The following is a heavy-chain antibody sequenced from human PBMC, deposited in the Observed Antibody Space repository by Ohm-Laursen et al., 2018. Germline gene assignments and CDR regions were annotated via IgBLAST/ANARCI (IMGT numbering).Heavy chain of an antibody. CDR2: IKEDGSEK. Sequence: SLRLSCAASGFTFSSYWMSWVRQAPGKGLEWVANIKEDGSEKDYVDSVKGRFTISRDNAKSSLYLQMNSLRAEDTAVYYCARAVRSNDYWGQGTLVTVSS. D-gene: IGHD3-10*01. J-gene: IGHJ4*02. CDR1: GFTFSSYW. V-gene: IGHV3-7*01. CDR3: ARAVRSNDY.